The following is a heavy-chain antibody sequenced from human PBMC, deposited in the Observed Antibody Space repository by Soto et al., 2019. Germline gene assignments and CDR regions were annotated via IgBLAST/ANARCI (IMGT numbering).Heavy chain of an antibody. Sequence: GGSLRLSCAASGSTFSSYAMHWVRQAPGKGLEWVAVISYDGSNKYYADSVKGRFTISRDNSKNTLYLQMNSLRAEDTAVYYCARGLRAYSSGWKGWYFDYWGQGTLVTVSS. D-gene: IGHD6-19*01. CDR1: GSTFSSYA. J-gene: IGHJ4*02. V-gene: IGHV3-30-3*01. CDR3: ARGLRAYSSGWKGWYFDY. CDR2: ISYDGSNK.